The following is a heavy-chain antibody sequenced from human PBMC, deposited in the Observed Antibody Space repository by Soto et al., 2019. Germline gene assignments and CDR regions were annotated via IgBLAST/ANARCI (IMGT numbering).Heavy chain of an antibody. Sequence: GGSLRLSCAASGFTVGSYGMHWVRQAPGKGLEWVAVISYDGSNKYYADSVKGRFTISRDNSKNTLYLQMNSLRAEDTAVYYCAGGGSTTSDYYYYGMDVWGQGTTVTVSS. D-gene: IGHD4-17*01. CDR3: AGGGSTTSDYYYYGMDV. J-gene: IGHJ6*02. V-gene: IGHV3-30*03. CDR1: GFTVGSYG. CDR2: ISYDGSNK.